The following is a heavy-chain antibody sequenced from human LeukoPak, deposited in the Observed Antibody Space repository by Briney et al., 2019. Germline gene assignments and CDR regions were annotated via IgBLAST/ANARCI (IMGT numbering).Heavy chain of an antibody. J-gene: IGHJ4*02. CDR2: IRYDGSNK. D-gene: IGHD6-19*01. Sequence: PGGSLRLSCAASGFTFSSYGMHWVRQAPGKGLEWVAFIRYDGSNKYYADSVKGRLTISRDNSKNTLYLQMNSLRAEDTAVYYCAKDHGSGWLYYFDYWGQGTLVTVSS. CDR3: AKDHGSGWLYYFDY. CDR1: GFTFSSYG. V-gene: IGHV3-30*02.